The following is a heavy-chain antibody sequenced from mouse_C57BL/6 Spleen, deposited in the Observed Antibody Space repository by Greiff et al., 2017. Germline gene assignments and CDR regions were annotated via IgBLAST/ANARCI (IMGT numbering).Heavy chain of an antibody. CDR2: IYPGDGDT. CDR3: ARFGNYSAWFAY. Sequence: VQLQQSGPELVKPGASVKISCKASGYAFSSSWMNWVKQRPGKGLEWIGRIYPGDGDTNYNGKFKGKATLTADKSSSTAYMQLSSLTSEDSAVYFCARFGNYSAWFAYWGQGTLVTVSA. J-gene: IGHJ3*01. CDR1: GYAFSSSW. D-gene: IGHD2-1*01. V-gene: IGHV1-82*01.